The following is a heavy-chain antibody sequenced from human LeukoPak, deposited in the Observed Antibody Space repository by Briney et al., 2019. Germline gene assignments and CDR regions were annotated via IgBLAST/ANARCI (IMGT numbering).Heavy chain of an antibody. D-gene: IGHD4-17*01. J-gene: IGHJ6*02. Sequence: GGSLRLSCIGSGFTFSSDEMNWVRQAPGKGLEWVSYISIGGSSTYYADSVKGRFTISRDDAKNSLYLQMNSLRAEDTATYYCAKDGTTATTNYFYAMDVWGQGTTVTVSS. V-gene: IGHV3-48*03. CDR1: GFTFSSDE. CDR2: ISIGGSST. CDR3: AKDGTTATTNYFYAMDV.